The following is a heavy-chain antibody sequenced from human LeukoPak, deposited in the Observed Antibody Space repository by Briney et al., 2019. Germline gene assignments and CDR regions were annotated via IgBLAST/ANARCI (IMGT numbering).Heavy chain of an antibody. V-gene: IGHV3-7*03. CDR2: IKTDGSEK. J-gene: IGHJ6*03. CDR1: GFTFSNYW. Sequence: PGGSLRLSCEGSGFTFSNYWMGWVRQAPGKGLQWVANIKTDGSEKYYVDSVKGRFTISRDNAKNSLYLQMNSLRAEDTAVYYCANAYCSSTSCDYYMDVWGKGTTVTVSS. CDR3: ANAYCSSTSCDYYMDV. D-gene: IGHD2-2*01.